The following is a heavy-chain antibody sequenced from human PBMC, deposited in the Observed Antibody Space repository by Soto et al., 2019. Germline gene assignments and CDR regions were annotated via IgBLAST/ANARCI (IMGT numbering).Heavy chain of an antibody. J-gene: IGHJ6*02. CDR2: IYYSGST. D-gene: IGHD3-9*01. CDR3: ARGRHILTGYYRDLNYGMDV. V-gene: IGHV4-30-4*01. Sequence: SETLSLTCSVSGGSISSGDYYCNWIRQPPAMGLEWIGHIYYSGSTYYTSSLKSRVTISVDTSKNQFSLKLSSVTAADTAVYYCARGRHILTGYYRDLNYGMDVWGQGTTVT. CDR1: GGSISSGDYY.